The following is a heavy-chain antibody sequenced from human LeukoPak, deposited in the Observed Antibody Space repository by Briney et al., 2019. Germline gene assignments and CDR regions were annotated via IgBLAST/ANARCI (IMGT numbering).Heavy chain of an antibody. CDR1: EFTFRSYG. CDR3: AKDRYAYGSGSLDYFDY. J-gene: IGHJ4*02. D-gene: IGHD3-10*01. CDR2: IRYDGSNK. Sequence: GGSLRLSCAASEFTFRSYGMHWVRQAPGKGLEWVAFIRYDGSNKYYADSVKGRFTISRDNSKNTLYLQMNSLRGEDTAVYYCAKDRYAYGSGSLDYFDYWGQGTLVTVSS. V-gene: IGHV3-30*02.